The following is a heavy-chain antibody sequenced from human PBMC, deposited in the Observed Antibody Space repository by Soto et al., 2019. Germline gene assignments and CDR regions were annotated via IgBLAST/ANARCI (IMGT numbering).Heavy chain of an antibody. CDR2: ISGSGGST. Sequence: GGSLRLSCAASGFTFSSYAMSWVRQAPGKGLEWVSAISGSGGSTYYADSVKGRFTISRDNSKNTLYLQMNSLRAEDTAVYYCATYYYDILTGYYGDAFDIWGQGTMVTVSS. CDR1: GFTFSSYA. CDR3: ATYYYDILTGYYGDAFDI. V-gene: IGHV3-23*01. D-gene: IGHD3-9*01. J-gene: IGHJ3*02.